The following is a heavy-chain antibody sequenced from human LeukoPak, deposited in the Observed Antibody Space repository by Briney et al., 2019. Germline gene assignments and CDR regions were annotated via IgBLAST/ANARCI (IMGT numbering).Heavy chain of an antibody. D-gene: IGHD5-12*01. CDR3: AKDAGIVATKRAPDY. Sequence: GGSLRLSCAASGFTFSSYGMHWVRQAPGKGLEWVAFIRYDGSNKYYADSVKGRFTISRDNSKNTLYLQMNSLRAEDTAVYYCAKDAGIVATKRAPDYWGQGTLVTVSS. CDR2: IRYDGSNK. V-gene: IGHV3-30*02. J-gene: IGHJ4*02. CDR1: GFTFSSYG.